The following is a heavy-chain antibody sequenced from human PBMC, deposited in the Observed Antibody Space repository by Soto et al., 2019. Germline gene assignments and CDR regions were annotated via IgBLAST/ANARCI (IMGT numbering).Heavy chain of an antibody. J-gene: IGHJ4*02. Sequence: QIHLVQSGAEVKKPGASVKVSCKTSGYTFSSIGLSWVRQAPGQGLEWMGWISPYKSNTYYATKFQGRVAMTTDTSTSTAYMELRSLRTDDTAVYFCVRDLDGSGSYYTDYWGQGTLVTVSS. CDR1: GYTFSSIG. D-gene: IGHD3-10*01. CDR2: ISPYKSNT. V-gene: IGHV1-18*01. CDR3: VRDLDGSGSYYTDY.